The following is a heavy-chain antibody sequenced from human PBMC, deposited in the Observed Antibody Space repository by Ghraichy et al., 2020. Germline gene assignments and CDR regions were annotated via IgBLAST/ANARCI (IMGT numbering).Heavy chain of an antibody. CDR2: IYSGGST. Sequence: GGSLRLSCAASGFTVSSNYMSWVRQAPGKGLEWVSVIYSGGSTYYADSVKGRFTISRDNSKNTLYLQMNSLRAEDTAVYYCAGPLPSTPWAFDIWGQGTMVTVSS. V-gene: IGHV3-66*04. D-gene: IGHD6-6*01. J-gene: IGHJ3*02. CDR1: GFTVSSNY. CDR3: AGPLPSTPWAFDI.